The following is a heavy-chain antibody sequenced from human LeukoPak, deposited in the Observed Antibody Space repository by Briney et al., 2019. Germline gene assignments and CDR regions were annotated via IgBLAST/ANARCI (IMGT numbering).Heavy chain of an antibody. CDR2: IYYSGST. V-gene: IGHV4-39*01. CDR1: GGSISSSSYY. J-gene: IGHJ3*02. D-gene: IGHD3-10*01. CDR3: ARLGATMARGGPTHNAFDI. Sequence: PSETLSLTCTVSGGSISSSSYYWGWIRQPPGKGLEWIGSIYYSGSTYYNPSLKSRVTISVDTSKNQFSLKLSSVTAADTAVYYCARLGATMARGGPTHNAFDIWGQGTMVTVSS.